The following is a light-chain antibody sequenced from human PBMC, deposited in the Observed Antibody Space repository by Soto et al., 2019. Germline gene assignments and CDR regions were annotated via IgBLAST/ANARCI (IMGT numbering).Light chain of an antibody. Sequence: IVLTQSPGTLSLSQGERATLSCRASQSVSSSYLAWYQQKPGQAPRLLIYGASARATGIPARFSGSGSGTEFTLTISSLQSEDFAVYYCQQYNNWPPTFGQGTKVDI. J-gene: IGKJ1*01. CDR3: QQYNNWPPT. CDR2: GAS. CDR1: QSVSSSY. V-gene: IGKV3-15*01.